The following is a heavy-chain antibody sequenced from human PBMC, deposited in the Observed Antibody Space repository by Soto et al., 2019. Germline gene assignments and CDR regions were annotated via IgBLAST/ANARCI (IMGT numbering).Heavy chain of an antibody. V-gene: IGHV2-5*02. D-gene: IGHD1-1*01. Sequence: QITLRESGPTRVKPTQTLTLTCTFSGFSLTTSGVGVGWIRQPPGRALEWLAFIYWDDDKRYSPSLKTRLAITKDTSRQQVVLTMTDMDPVDTASYYCAHRACLYGNWDGGYFDYWGPGTLVTVSS. J-gene: IGHJ4*01. CDR3: AHRACLYGNWDGGYFDY. CDR1: GFSLTTSGVG. CDR2: IYWDDDK.